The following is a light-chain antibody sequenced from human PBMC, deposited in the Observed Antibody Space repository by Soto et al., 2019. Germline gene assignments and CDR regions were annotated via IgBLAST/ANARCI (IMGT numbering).Light chain of an antibody. CDR2: GAS. V-gene: IGKV3-20*01. CDR1: QSVRSDY. CDR3: QQYGSSPPLS. J-gene: IGKJ4*01. Sequence: EIVLTQPPGTLSLSPGERATLSCRASQSVRSDYLAWYQQKPGQAPRLHIYGASTRATGIPDRFSGSGSGTDFTLTISRLEPEDFAVYYCQQYGSSPPLSFGGGTKVDIK.